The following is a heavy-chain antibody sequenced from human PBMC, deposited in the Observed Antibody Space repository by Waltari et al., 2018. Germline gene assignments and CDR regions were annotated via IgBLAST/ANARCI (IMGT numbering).Heavy chain of an antibody. J-gene: IGHJ4*02. D-gene: IGHD2-21*02. V-gene: IGHV3-23*01. CDR3: AKGAFRTFGLLSSDFFDS. CDR2: ISYSGENT. CDR1: GFTFTNYV. Sequence: EVQLLQSGGGLVQPGGSLRFSCAASGFTFTNYVITWVRQAPGKGLEWVSGISYSGENTYFADSVKGRFTISRDNSKDTVYLQMNSLRADDTAVYYCAKGAFRTFGLLSSDFFDSWGQGTVVTVSS.